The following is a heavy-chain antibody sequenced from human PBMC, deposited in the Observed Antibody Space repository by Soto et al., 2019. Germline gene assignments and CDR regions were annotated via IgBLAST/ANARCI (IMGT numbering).Heavy chain of an antibody. Sequence: QVQLVQSGAEVKKPGSSVKVSCGASGGTFSSYPINWVRQAPGQGLELMGGIIPFFGTSNYAQKFQGRVTITADESTSTAYMERRSLRSEDTAVYYCARVGHITNYGMAVWGQGTTVTVSS. D-gene: IGHD1-26*01. CDR1: GGTFSSYP. J-gene: IGHJ6*02. CDR2: IIPFFGTS. CDR3: ARVGHITNYGMAV. V-gene: IGHV1-69*01.